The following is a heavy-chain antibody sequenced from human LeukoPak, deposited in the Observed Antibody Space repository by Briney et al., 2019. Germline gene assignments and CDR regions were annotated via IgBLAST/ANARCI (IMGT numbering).Heavy chain of an antibody. CDR3: ATLMAHLDY. Sequence: ASVKVSCKAFGYTFTDYHMHWVRQAPGQGLEWMGWINPNSGDTNYAQKFQGRVTMIRDTTISTACMELSRLRSDDTAVFYCATLMAHLDYWGQGTLVTVSS. D-gene: IGHD2-8*01. V-gene: IGHV1-2*02. CDR1: GYTFTDYH. CDR2: INPNSGDT. J-gene: IGHJ4*02.